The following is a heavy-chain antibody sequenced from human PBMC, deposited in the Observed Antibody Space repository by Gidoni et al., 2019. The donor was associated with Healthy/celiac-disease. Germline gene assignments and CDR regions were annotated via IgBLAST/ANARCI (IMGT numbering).Heavy chain of an antibody. D-gene: IGHD2-2*01. CDR1: GGSFSGYY. CDR3: ARMGYCSSTSCYWANYYYYGMDV. Sequence: QVQLQQWGAGLLKPSETLSLTCAVYGGSFSGYYWSWLRQPPGKGLEWIGEINHSGSTNYNPSLKSRVTISVDTSKNQFSLKLSSVTAADTAVYYCARMGYCSSTSCYWANYYYYGMDVWGQGTTVTVSS. J-gene: IGHJ6*02. V-gene: IGHV4-34*01. CDR2: INHSGST.